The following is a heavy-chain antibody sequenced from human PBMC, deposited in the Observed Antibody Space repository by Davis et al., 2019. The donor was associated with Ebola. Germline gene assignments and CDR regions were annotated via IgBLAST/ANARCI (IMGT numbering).Heavy chain of an antibody. J-gene: IGHJ6*02. D-gene: IGHD5-12*01. Sequence: GESLKISCKGSGYSFTSYWIGWVRQMPGKGLEWMGIIYPDDSDTRYSPSFQGQVTISADKSISTAYLQWSSLKASDTAMYYCARLRLRDYYYYGMDVWGQGTTVTVSS. CDR1: GYSFTSYW. CDR3: ARLRLRDYYYYGMDV. V-gene: IGHV5-51*01. CDR2: IYPDDSDT.